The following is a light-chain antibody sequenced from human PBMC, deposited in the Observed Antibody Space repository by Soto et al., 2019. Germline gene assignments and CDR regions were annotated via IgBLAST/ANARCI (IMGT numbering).Light chain of an antibody. CDR2: GAS. CDR3: QQYGSSPPEIT. V-gene: IGKV3-20*01. Sequence: EIVLTQSPGTLSLSPGERATLSCRASQSVSSYLAWYQQKPGQAPRLLIYGASSRATGIPDRFSGSGSGTDFTLTISRLEPEDFAVYYCQQYGSSPPEITFGGGTKWIS. J-gene: IGKJ4*01. CDR1: QSVSSY.